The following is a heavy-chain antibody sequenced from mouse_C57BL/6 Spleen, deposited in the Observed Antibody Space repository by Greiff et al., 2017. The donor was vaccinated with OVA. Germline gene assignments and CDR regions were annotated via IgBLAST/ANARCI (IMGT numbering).Heavy chain of an antibody. CDR2: IRNKANNHAT. CDR3: TRNYGSSYRYFDV. Sequence: EVQLQQSGGGLVQPGGSMKLSCAASGFTFSDAWMDWVRQSPEKGLEWVAEIRNKANNHATYYAESVKGRFTISRDDSKSSVYLQMNSLRAEDTGIYYCTRNYGSSYRYFDVWGTGTTVTVSS. V-gene: IGHV6-6*01. J-gene: IGHJ1*03. D-gene: IGHD1-1*01. CDR1: GFTFSDAW.